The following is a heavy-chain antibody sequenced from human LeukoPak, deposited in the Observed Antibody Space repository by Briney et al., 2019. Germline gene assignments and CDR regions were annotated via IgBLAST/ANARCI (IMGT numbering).Heavy chain of an antibody. CDR2: IKSEIDGGAT. CDR3: TTGGSVIVAGTRAFDI. Sequence: PGGSLRLSCAASGFTFSSYSMNWVRQAPGKGLEWVGRIKSEIDGGATDYAAPVQGRFTVSRDDSQATLYLQMNSLKTEDTAVYYCTTGGSVIVAGTRAFDIWGLGTVVTVSS. J-gene: IGHJ3*02. CDR1: GFTFSSYS. D-gene: IGHD5-12*01. V-gene: IGHV3-15*05.